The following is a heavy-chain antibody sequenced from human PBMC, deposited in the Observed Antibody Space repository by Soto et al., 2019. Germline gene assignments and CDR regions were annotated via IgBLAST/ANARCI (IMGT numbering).Heavy chain of an antibody. Sequence: SETLSLTCAVSGGSISSSNWWSWVRQPPGKGLEWIGEIYHSGSTSYNPSLKSRVTISVDTFKNQFSLKLSSVTAADTAVYYCAASCVGCGGFNYYGMDVWGQGTTVTVSS. CDR1: GGSISSSNW. J-gene: IGHJ6*02. CDR3: AASCVGCGGFNYYGMDV. CDR2: IYHSGST. D-gene: IGHD2-21*01. V-gene: IGHV4-4*02.